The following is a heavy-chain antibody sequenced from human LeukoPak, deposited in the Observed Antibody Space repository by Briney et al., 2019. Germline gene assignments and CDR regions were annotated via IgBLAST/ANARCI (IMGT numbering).Heavy chain of an antibody. V-gene: IGHV1-69*01. Sequence: ASVKVSCKASGGTFRSYAISWVRQAPGQGLERMGGIIPIFGTANYAQKFQGRVTITADESTSTAYMELSSLRSEDTAVYYCARGSRLPPYYYYMDVWGKGTTVTVSS. CDR3: ARGSRLPPYYYYMDV. CDR1: GGTFRSYA. CDR2: IIPIFGTA. J-gene: IGHJ6*03. D-gene: IGHD2-21*02.